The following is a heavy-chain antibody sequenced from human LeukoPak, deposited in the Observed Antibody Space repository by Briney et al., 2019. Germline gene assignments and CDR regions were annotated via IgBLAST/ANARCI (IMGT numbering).Heavy chain of an antibody. CDR3: ARVGAAARPQLRWFDP. CDR1: GGSISSSSYY. J-gene: IGHJ5*02. D-gene: IGHD6-6*01. Sequence: SETLSLTCTVSGGSISSSSYYWSWIRQPPGKGLEWIGYIYYSGSTNYNPSLKSRVTISVDTSKNQFSLKLSSVTAADTAVYYCARVGAAARPQLRWFDPWGQGTLVTVSS. V-gene: IGHV4-61*01. CDR2: IYYSGST.